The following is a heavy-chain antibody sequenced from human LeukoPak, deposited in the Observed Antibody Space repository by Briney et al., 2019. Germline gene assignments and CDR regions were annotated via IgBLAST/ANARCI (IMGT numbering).Heavy chain of an antibody. CDR1: GFPFSSYG. Sequence: LPGGSLRLSCAASGFPFSSYGMHWVRQAPGKGLEWVARLVYDARSDYANSVKGRFPISRDDSKNTLFLDMSNLRVEDTALYYCARDLSAAFDFWGQGVLVTVSS. V-gene: IGHV3-33*01. CDR2: LVYDARS. CDR3: ARDLSAAFDF. J-gene: IGHJ4*02. D-gene: IGHD6-19*01.